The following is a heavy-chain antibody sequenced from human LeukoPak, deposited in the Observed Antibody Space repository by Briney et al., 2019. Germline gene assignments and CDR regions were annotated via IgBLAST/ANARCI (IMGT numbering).Heavy chain of an antibody. CDR2: MDYSGSA. CDR1: GGSISDYY. CDR3: ARRKRGSGGPFDS. J-gene: IGHJ4*01. D-gene: IGHD6-19*01. Sequence: SETLSLTCSVSGGSISDYYWSWIRLSPGTGLEWIGCMDYSGSAAYNPSLRGRVTISIDTSKKQFSLEVTSVTAADTAVYFCARRKRGSGGPFDSWGHGTLVTVSS. V-gene: IGHV4-59*08.